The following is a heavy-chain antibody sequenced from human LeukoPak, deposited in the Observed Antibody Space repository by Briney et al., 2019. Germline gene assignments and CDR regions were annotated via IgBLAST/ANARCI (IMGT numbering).Heavy chain of an antibody. Sequence: GESLKVSCKGSGYSFTTYWIGWVRQMPGKGLEWIGIIFPGDSDTRYSPSFQGQVTISADKSISTAYLQWSSLKASDTAMYYCARRSAAAGPNWFDPWGQGTLVTVSS. D-gene: IGHD6-13*01. J-gene: IGHJ5*02. V-gene: IGHV5-51*01. CDR3: ARRSAAAGPNWFDP. CDR1: GYSFTTYW. CDR2: IFPGDSDT.